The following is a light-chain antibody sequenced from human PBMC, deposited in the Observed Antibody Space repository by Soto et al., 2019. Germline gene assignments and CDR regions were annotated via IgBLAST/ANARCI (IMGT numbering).Light chain of an antibody. V-gene: IGKV4-1*01. CDR3: QQYHSTRLT. Sequence: DIVMTQSPEYLAGSLGERATINCKSSQSVLYTPNAKNYLAWYQQKPGQPPRLLIYWASCREPGVPDRFSGSGSGTDFTLTISSLQAEDVAVYYCQQYHSTRLTFGGGTKVDIK. J-gene: IGKJ4*01. CDR2: WAS. CDR1: QSVLYTPNAKNY.